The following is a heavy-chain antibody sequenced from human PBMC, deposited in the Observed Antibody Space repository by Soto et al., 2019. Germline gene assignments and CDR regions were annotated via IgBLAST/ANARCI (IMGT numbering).Heavy chain of an antibody. V-gene: IGHV3-48*02. CDR1: NFTFSRYS. D-gene: IGHD3-3*02. Sequence: EVQLVESGGGLVQPGGSLRLSCAAPNFTFSRYSMNWFRQAPGKGLEWVSYISSSTNTIYYADSVKGRFTISRDNAKSSLYLQMKSLRDEDTAVYYCARQLGSPSAGDFDYWGQGTLVTVSS. CDR3: ARQLGSPSAGDFDY. CDR2: ISSSTNTI. J-gene: IGHJ4*02.